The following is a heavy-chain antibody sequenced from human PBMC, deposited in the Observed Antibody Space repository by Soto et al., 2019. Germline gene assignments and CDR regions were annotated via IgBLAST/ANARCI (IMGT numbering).Heavy chain of an antibody. Sequence: SETLSLTCTVSGGSISSGDYYWSWIRQTPGKGLEWIGYIYYSENTYYNPSLKSRVTISVDASKNQFSLKLSSVTAADTAVYYCAREVAVVTPGGYYYYGMDVWGQGTTVTVSS. V-gene: IGHV4-30-4*02. CDR2: IYYSENT. CDR3: AREVAVVTPGGYYYYGMDV. CDR1: GGSISSGDYY. J-gene: IGHJ6*02. D-gene: IGHD2-21*02.